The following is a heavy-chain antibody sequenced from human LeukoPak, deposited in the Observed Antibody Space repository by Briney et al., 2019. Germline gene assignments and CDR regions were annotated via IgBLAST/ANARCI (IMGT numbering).Heavy chain of an antibody. CDR3: ASEPSSATGGSY. CDR1: GFTFNRNW. CDR2: IEPDGSEK. Sequence: PGGSLRLSCAASGFTFNRNWMSWVRQAPGKGLEWVANIEPDGSEKNYVASVRGRFTISRDNARNSLYLQINSPRAEDTAVYYCASEPSSATGGSYWGQGILVTVSS. J-gene: IGHJ4*02. V-gene: IGHV3-7*01. D-gene: IGHD1-1*01.